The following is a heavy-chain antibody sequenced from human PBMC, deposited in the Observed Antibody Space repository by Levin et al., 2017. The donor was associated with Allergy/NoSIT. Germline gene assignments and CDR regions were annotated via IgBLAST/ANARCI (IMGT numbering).Heavy chain of an antibody. V-gene: IGHV3-21*01. CDR3: ARDCEYNWNDGDYFDY. CDR1: GFTFSSYS. J-gene: IGHJ4*02. D-gene: IGHD1-20*01. Sequence: SCAASGFTFSSYSMNWVRQAPGKGLEWVSSISSSSSYIYYADSVKGRFTISRDNAKNSLYLQMNSLRAEDTAVYYCARDCEYNWNDGDYFDYWGQGTLVTVSS. CDR2: ISSSSSYI.